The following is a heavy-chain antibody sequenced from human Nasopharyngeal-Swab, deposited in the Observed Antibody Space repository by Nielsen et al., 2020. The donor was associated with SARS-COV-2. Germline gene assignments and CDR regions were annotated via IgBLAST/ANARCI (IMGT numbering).Heavy chain of an antibody. Sequence: SVKVSCKASGGTFSSYAISWVRQAPGQGLEWMGRIIPILGIANYAQKFQGRVTITADKSTSTAYMELSSLRSEDTAVYYCARASPLYYDSSGFFDYWGQGTLVTVSS. CDR3: ARASPLYYDSSGFFDY. J-gene: IGHJ4*02. D-gene: IGHD3-22*01. CDR1: GGTFSSYA. CDR2: IIPILGIA. V-gene: IGHV1-69*04.